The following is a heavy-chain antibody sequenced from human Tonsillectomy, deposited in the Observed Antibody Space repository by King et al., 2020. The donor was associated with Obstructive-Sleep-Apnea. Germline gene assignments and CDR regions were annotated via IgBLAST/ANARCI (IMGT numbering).Heavy chain of an antibody. Sequence: QLVQSGAEVKKPGASVKVSCKASGYTFTSYYIHWVRQAPGQGLEWMGITNPSGGSTSFAQKYQGRVTMTRDTSTRTVYMELSSRRSEDTAVYYCARAPAGSSGSCDYWGQGTLVTVSS. CDR3: ARAPAGSSGSCDY. D-gene: IGHD6-19*01. CDR2: TNPSGGST. J-gene: IGHJ4*02. CDR1: GYTFTSYY. V-gene: IGHV1-46*01.